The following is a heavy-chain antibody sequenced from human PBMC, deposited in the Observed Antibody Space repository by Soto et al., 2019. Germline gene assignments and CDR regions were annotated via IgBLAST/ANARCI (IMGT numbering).Heavy chain of an antibody. CDR1: GFTFSSYA. CDR2: ISGSGGST. CDR3: AKVTYYDFWSGYRAHYYMDV. D-gene: IGHD3-3*01. J-gene: IGHJ6*03. Sequence: GGSLRLSCAASGFTFSSYAMSWVRQAPGKGLEWVSAISGSGGSTYYADSVKGRFTISRDNPKNTLYLQMNSLRAEDTAVYYCAKVTYYDFWSGYRAHYYMDVWGKGTTVTVSS. V-gene: IGHV3-23*01.